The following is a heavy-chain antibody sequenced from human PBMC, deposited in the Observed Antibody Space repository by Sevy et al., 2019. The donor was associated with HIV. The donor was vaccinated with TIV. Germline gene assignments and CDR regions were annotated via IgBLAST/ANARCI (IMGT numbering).Heavy chain of an antibody. V-gene: IGHV3-23*01. CDR2: LSFGCGKI. Sequence: GGSLRLSCAASGFAFHEYSMSWIRQAPGKGLGWVATLSFGCGKINYADSVKGRFTTSRDNSKKSFYLQMDNLRVEDTALYYCAREGCSRPHDYWGQGTRVTVSS. CDR1: GFAFHEYS. J-gene: IGHJ4*02. D-gene: IGHD2-8*01. CDR3: AREGCSRPHDY.